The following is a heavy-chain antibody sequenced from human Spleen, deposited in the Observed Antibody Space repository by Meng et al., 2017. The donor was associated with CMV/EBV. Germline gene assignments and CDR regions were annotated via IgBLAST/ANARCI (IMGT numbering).Heavy chain of an antibody. Sequence: GGSLRLSCAASGFTFSSYAMSWVRQAPGKGLECVSGISGNGGGTYYADSEKGRFTISRDNSKNTLYLQMNSLRAEDTAVYYCAKRVSGGSSNWFDPWGQGTLVTVSS. D-gene: IGHD2-15*01. V-gene: IGHV3-23*01. CDR3: AKRVSGGSSNWFDP. J-gene: IGHJ5*02. CDR2: ISGNGGGT. CDR1: GFTFSSYA.